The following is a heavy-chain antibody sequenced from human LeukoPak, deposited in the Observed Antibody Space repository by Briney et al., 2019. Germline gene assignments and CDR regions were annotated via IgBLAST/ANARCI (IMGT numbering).Heavy chain of an antibody. D-gene: IGHD2-2*01. CDR3: ARTVVPAAIDAFDI. CDR2: IYPGDSDT. J-gene: IGHJ3*02. V-gene: IGHV5-51*01. Sequence: GESLKISCKGSGYSLTSYWIGWVRQMPGKGLEWMGIIYPGDSDTRYSPSFQGQVTISADKFISTAYLQWSSLKASDTAMYYCARTVVPAAIDAFDIWGQGTMVTVSS. CDR1: GYSLTSYW.